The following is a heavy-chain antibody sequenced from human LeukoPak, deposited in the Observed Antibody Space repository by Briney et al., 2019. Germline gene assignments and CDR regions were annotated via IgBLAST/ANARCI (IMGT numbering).Heavy chain of an antibody. Sequence: QAGGSLRLSRAASGFTFSTYAMTWVRQAPGKGLECVSGISGSGGSTYYADSVKGRFTISRDNSKNTLYLQMNSLRAEDTAVYYCAKAKYSSGWYYFDYWGQGALVTVSS. J-gene: IGHJ4*02. V-gene: IGHV3-23*01. CDR2: ISGSGGST. CDR1: GFTFSTYA. D-gene: IGHD6-19*01. CDR3: AKAKYSSGWYYFDY.